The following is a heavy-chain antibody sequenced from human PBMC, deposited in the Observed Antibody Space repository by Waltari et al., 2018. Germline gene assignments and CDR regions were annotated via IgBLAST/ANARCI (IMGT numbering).Heavy chain of an antibody. D-gene: IGHD3-16*01. CDR1: GYSISSGYY. CDR2: IYHSGST. CDR3: ARDPRHGDSRMGLGEFPLFDY. Sequence: QVQLQESGPGLVKPSETLSLTCAVSGYSISSGYYWGWIRQPPGQGLEWIGSIYHSGSTYYNPSLKSRVTISVDTSKNQFSLKLSSVTAADTAVYYCARDPRHGDSRMGLGEFPLFDYWGQGTLVTVSS. V-gene: IGHV4-38-2*02. J-gene: IGHJ4*02.